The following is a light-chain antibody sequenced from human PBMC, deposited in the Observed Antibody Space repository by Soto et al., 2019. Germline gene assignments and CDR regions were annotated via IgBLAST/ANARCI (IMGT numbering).Light chain of an antibody. J-gene: IGLJ2*01. CDR2: EVS. V-gene: IGLV2-14*01. Sequence: QSVRTQPASVSGSPGQSIAISCTGTSSDVVTYKYVSWYQQHPGKSPKLMIYEVSIRPSGVSDRFSGSKSGNTASLTISGLRPEDEAYYYCCSYAGRTTRVVFGGGTKLTVL. CDR1: SSDVVTYKY. CDR3: CSYAGRTTRVV.